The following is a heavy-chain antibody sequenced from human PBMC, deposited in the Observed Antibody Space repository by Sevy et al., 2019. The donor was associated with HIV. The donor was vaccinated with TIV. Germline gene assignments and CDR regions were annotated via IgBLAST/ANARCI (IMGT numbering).Heavy chain of an antibody. D-gene: IGHD6-13*01. J-gene: IGHJ6*03. CDR3: TRHVDVTSSWYQTYSFYYMDV. CDR2: ISGSSSYI. Sequence: GGSLRLSCAASGFTFSSYSLSWVRQAPGKGLEWVSSISGSSSYIYHTDSVNGRFTISRDNAKNSLDLQMNSLRAEDTAVYYCTRHVDVTSSWYQTYSFYYMDVWGKGTTVTVSS. CDR1: GFTFSSYS. V-gene: IGHV3-21*01.